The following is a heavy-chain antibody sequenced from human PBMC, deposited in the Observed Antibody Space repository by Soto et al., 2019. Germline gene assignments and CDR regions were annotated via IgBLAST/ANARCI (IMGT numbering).Heavy chain of an antibody. Sequence: PGGSLRLSCAASGFTFSSYWMSWVRQAPGKGLEWVANIKQDGSEKYYVDSVKGRFTISRDNAKNSLYLQMNSLRAEDTAVYYCARYSSGWYPVPPKYYFDYWGQGTLVTVSS. D-gene: IGHD6-19*01. V-gene: IGHV3-7*01. J-gene: IGHJ4*02. CDR3: ARYSSGWYPVPPKYYFDY. CDR2: IKQDGSEK. CDR1: GFTFSSYW.